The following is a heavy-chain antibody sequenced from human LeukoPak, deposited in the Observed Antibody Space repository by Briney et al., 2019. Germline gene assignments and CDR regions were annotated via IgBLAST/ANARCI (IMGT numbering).Heavy chain of an antibody. J-gene: IGHJ3*02. V-gene: IGHV4-39*02. CDR3: ARDLKGQYQDAFDI. D-gene: IGHD2-2*01. CDR2: IYYSGST. CDR1: GGSISSGSYY. Sequence: PSETLSLTCTVSGGSISSGSYYWGWIRQPPGKGLEWIGSIYYSGSTYYNPSLKSRVTISVDTSKNQFSLKLSSVTAADTAVYYCARDLKGQYQDAFDIWGQGTMVTVSS.